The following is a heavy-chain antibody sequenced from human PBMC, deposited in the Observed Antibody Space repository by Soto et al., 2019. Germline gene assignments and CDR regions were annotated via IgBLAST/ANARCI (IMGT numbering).Heavy chain of an antibody. CDR1: GGSISSYY. CDR2: IYYSGST. J-gene: IGHJ4*02. Sequence: SETLYLTCTVSGGSISSYYWSWIRQPPGKGLEWIGYIYYSGSTNYNPSLKSRVTISVDTSKNQFSLKLSSVTAADTAVYYCARERTAAAGEFDYWGQGTLVTVSS. V-gene: IGHV4-59*01. D-gene: IGHD6-13*01. CDR3: ARERTAAAGEFDY.